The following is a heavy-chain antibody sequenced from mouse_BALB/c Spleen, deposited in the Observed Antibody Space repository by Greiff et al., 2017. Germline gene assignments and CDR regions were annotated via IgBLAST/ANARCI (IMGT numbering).Heavy chain of an antibody. CDR2: IDPANGNT. CDR3: APYYYGSRGD. Sequence: EVQLQQSGAELVKPGASVKLSCTASGFNIKDTYMHWVKQRPEQGLEWIGRIDPANGNTKYDPKFQGKATITADTSSNTAYLQLSSLTSEDTAVYYCAPYYYGSRGDWGQGTTLTVSS. J-gene: IGHJ2*01. CDR1: GFNIKDTY. D-gene: IGHD1-1*01. V-gene: IGHV14-3*02.